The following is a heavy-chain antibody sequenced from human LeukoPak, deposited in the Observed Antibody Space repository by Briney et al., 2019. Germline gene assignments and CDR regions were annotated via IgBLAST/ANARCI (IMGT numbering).Heavy chain of an antibody. CDR2: ISYDGSNK. Sequence: GGSLRLSCAASGFTFSSYAMHWVRQAPGKGLEWVAVISYDGSNKYYADSVKGRFTISRDNSKNTLYLQMNSLRAEDTAVYYCARAPGGGNYWYFDLWGRGTLVTVSS. J-gene: IGHJ2*01. CDR3: ARAPGGGNYWYFDL. V-gene: IGHV3-30-3*01. CDR1: GFTFSSYA. D-gene: IGHD4-23*01.